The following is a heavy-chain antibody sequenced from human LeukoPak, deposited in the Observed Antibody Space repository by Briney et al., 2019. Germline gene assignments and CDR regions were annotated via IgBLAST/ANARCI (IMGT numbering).Heavy chain of an antibody. V-gene: IGHV4-61*10. CDR2: IYYSGST. CDR3: ARAVHYSGTSDQYTGGWYYFDF. D-gene: IGHD3-10*01. CDR1: GGSISSGSYY. J-gene: IGHJ4*02. Sequence: ASETLSLTCTVSGGSISSGSYYWSWIRQPAGKGLEWIGYIYYSGSTNYNPSLKSRVTISVDTSKNQFSLKLSSVTAADTAVYYCARAVHYSGTSDQYTGGWYYFDFWGQGTLVTVSS.